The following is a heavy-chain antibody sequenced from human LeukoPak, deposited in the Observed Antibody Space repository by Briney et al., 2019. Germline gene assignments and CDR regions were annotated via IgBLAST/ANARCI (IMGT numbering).Heavy chain of an antibody. V-gene: IGHV6-1*01. CDR3: ARGGLVRGSINSLIAFDV. J-gene: IGHJ3*01. Sequence: SQTLLLTCALSGDTFSRTDAGWGWIRQSRSRGLEWLVRTYYRSKWYKDDAGCYKDDAGSLKSRISINFDTVMNQFSLQLSSVTPEDTALYYCARGGLVRGSINSLIAFDVWGQGIMVTVSS. CDR1: GDTFSRTDAG. CDR2: TYYRSKWYKDDAGCYK. D-gene: IGHD3-10*01.